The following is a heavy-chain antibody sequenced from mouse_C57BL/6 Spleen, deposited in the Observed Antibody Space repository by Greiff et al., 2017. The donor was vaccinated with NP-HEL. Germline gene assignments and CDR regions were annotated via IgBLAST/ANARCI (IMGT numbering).Heavy chain of an antibody. CDR2: ISNGGGST. D-gene: IGHD4-1*01. CDR3: ARHDLGVFDY. CDR1: GFTFSDYY. J-gene: IGHJ2*01. Sequence: DVKLVESGGGLVQPGGSLKLSCAASGFTFSDYYMYWVRQTPEKRLEWVAYISNGGGSTYYPDTVKGRFTIARDKAKNTLYLQMSRLKSEDTAMYYCARHDLGVFDYWGQGTTLTVSS. V-gene: IGHV5-12*01.